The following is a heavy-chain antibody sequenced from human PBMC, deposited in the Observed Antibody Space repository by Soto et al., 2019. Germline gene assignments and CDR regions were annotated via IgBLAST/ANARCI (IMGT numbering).Heavy chain of an antibody. D-gene: IGHD4-17*01. CDR2: IIPIFGTA. CDR3: AVEGSGDYGYYDCGMDD. Sequence: QVQLVQSGAEVTKPGSSVKVSCKASGGTFSSYAISWVRQAPGQGLEWMGGIIPIFGTANSAQKFQRRVTITADESTSTAYMELSSLRSEDTAVYYCAVEGSGDYGYYDCGMDDWGQGTAVTVSS. J-gene: IGHJ6*02. CDR1: GGTFSSYA. V-gene: IGHV1-69*12.